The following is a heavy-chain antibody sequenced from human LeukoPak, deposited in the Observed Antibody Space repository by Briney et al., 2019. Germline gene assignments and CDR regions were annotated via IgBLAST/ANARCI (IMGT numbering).Heavy chain of an antibody. J-gene: IGHJ4*02. CDR2: FDPEDGET. Sequence: GASVKVSCKVSGYSHTELSMHWVRQAPGKGLEWMGGFDPEDGETIYAQKYRGRVTMTEDTSTATAYMELSSLRPEDTAVYYCASSSVAGLQIDYWGQGTLVTVSS. D-gene: IGHD6-19*01. CDR3: ASSSVAGLQIDY. CDR1: GYSHTELS. V-gene: IGHV1-24*01.